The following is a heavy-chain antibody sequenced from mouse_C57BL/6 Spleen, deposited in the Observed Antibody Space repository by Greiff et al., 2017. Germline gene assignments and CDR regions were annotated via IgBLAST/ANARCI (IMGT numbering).Heavy chain of an antibody. Sequence: VQLQQSGPELVKPGASVKISCKASGYTFTDYYMNWVKQSHGKSLEWIGDINPNNGGTSYNQKFKGKATLTVDNSSSTAYMELRSLTSEDSAVYYCSRSDGTWFAYWGKGTLVTVSA. J-gene: IGHJ3*01. CDR1: GYTFTDYY. V-gene: IGHV1-26*01. CDR2: INPNNGGT. CDR3: SRSDGTWFAY.